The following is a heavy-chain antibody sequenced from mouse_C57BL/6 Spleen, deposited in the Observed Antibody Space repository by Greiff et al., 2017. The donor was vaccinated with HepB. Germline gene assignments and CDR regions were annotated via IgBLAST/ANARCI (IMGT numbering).Heavy chain of an antibody. CDR3: AYGSSYGWYFDV. CDR2: INPGSGGT. J-gene: IGHJ1*03. Sequence: QVQLQQSGAELVRPGTSVKVSCKASGYAFTNYLIEWVKQRPGQGLEWIGVINPGSGGTNYNEKFKGKATLTADKSSSTAYMQLSSLTSEDSAVYFCAYGSSYGWYFDVWGTGTTVTVSS. D-gene: IGHD1-1*01. V-gene: IGHV1-54*01. CDR1: GYAFTNYL.